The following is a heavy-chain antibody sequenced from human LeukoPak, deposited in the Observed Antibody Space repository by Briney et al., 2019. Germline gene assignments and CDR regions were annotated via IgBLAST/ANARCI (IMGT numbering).Heavy chain of an antibody. CDR3: AKGGSDYDDHGYSFDY. J-gene: IGHJ4*02. D-gene: IGHD1-26*01. Sequence: GGSLRLSCAASVFTFSSYAMSWVRQAPGKGLEWVSAISSSGGNTYYADSVKGRFTISRDNSKNTLYLQMNSLRAEDTAVYYCAKGGSDYDDHGYSFDYWGQGALVTVSS. V-gene: IGHV3-23*01. CDR1: VFTFSSYA. CDR2: ISSSGGNT.